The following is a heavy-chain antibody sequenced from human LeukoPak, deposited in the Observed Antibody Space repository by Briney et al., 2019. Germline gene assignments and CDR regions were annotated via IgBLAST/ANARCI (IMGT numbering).Heavy chain of an antibody. J-gene: IGHJ4*02. CDR3: ARRGARYHNRFDY. D-gene: IGHD1-1*01. CDR1: GDSISSSNYY. Sequence: SETLSLTCTVSGDSISSSNYYWDWIRQPPGKGLEWIGSIYYSGTTDYNPSLKSRVTISVDTSKSQFSLRLTSVTAADMAVYYCARRGARYHNRFDYWGQGTLVTVSS. CDR2: IYYSGTT. V-gene: IGHV4-39*01.